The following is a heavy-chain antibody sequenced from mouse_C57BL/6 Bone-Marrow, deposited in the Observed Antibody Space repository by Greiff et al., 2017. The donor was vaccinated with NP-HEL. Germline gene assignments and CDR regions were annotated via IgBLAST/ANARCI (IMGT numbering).Heavy chain of an antibody. CDR2: IDPENGDT. CDR1: GFNIKDDY. J-gene: IGHJ2*01. D-gene: IGHD1-1*01. CDR3: TTPIYYYGSSYDY. V-gene: IGHV14-4*01. Sequence: EVKLMESGAELVRPGASVKLSCTASGFNIKDDYMHWVKQRPEQGLEWIGWIDPENGDTEYASKFQGKATITADTSSNTAYLQLSSLTSEDTAVYYCTTPIYYYGSSYDYWGQGTTLTVSS.